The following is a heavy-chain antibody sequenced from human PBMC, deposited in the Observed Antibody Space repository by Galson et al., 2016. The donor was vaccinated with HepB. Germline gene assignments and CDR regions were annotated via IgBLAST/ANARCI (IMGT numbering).Heavy chain of an antibody. CDR1: GGSVSSTTYY. CDR3: ARGEPPYYGFSTGYLDY. CDR2: TFYSGRT. D-gene: IGHD3-3*01. V-gene: IGHV4-39*02. J-gene: IGHJ4*02. Sequence: ETLPLTCTVSGGSVSSTTYYWGWIRQPPGKGLEWIGNTFYSGRTYYNPSLKSRLTISVDPSKNQFSLRLRSVTAADTALYYCARGEPPYYGFSTGYLDYWGQGSLVTVSS.